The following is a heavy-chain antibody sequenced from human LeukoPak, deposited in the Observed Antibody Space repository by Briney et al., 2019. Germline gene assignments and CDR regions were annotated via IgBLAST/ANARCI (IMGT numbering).Heavy chain of an antibody. CDR1: GYTFTGYY. CDR2: INPSGGST. D-gene: IGHD3-22*01. CDR3: ASPAYYYDSSGLLNY. Sequence: GASVEVSCKASGYTFTGYYMHWVRQAPGQGLEWMGIINPSGGSTSYAQKFQGRVTMTRDTSTSTVYMELSSLRSEDTAVYYCASPAYYYDSSGLLNYWGQGTLVTVSS. V-gene: IGHV1-46*01. J-gene: IGHJ4*02.